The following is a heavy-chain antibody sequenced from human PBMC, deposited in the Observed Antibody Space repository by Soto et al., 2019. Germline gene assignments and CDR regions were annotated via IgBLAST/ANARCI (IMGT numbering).Heavy chain of an antibody. CDR1: GDSVSSNSAA. CDR3: ARDRADQYDFWSGYRVFDSFDI. Sequence: SQTLSLTCAISGDSVSSNSAALNWIRQSPSRGLEWLGRTYYRSKWYNDYAVSVKSRITINPDTSKNQFSLQLNSVTPEDTAVYYCARDRADQYDFWSGYRVFDSFDIWGQGTMVTVSS. CDR2: TYYRSKWYN. V-gene: IGHV6-1*01. J-gene: IGHJ3*02. D-gene: IGHD3-3*01.